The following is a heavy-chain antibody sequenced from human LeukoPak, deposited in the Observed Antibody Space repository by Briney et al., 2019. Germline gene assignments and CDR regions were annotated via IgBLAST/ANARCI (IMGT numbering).Heavy chain of an antibody. J-gene: IGHJ4*02. Sequence: PGRSLRLSCVASGFTFSSYGMHWVRQAPGKGLEWVAFIRYDGSNKYYADSVKGRFTISRDNSKNTLYLQMNSLRAEDTAVYYCAKDGTVGGYYFDYWGQGTLVTVSS. CDR3: AKDGTVGGYYFDY. D-gene: IGHD4-23*01. CDR2: IRYDGSNK. CDR1: GFTFSSYG. V-gene: IGHV3-30*02.